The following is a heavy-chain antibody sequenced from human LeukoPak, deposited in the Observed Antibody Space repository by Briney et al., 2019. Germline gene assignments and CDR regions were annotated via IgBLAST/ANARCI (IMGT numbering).Heavy chain of an antibody. CDR1: GGSISSSSYY. D-gene: IGHD2-21*02. J-gene: IGHJ4*02. CDR3: ARLAYCGGDCYPGYFDY. V-gene: IGHV4-39*01. Sequence: SETLSLTCTVSGGSISSSSYYWGWIRQPPGKGLEWIGSIYYSGSTYYNPSLKSRVTISVDTSKNQFSLKLSSVTAADTAVYYCARLAYCGGDCYPGYFDYWRQGTLVTVSS. CDR2: IYYSGST.